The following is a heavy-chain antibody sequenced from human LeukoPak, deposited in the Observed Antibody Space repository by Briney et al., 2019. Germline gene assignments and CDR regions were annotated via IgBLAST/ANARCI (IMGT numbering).Heavy chain of an antibody. CDR3: AKDACVWYSSSSLCYFDY. J-gene: IGHJ4*02. D-gene: IGHD6-6*01. CDR1: GFTFSSYA. V-gene: IGHV3-23*01. CDR2: ISGSGGNT. Sequence: PGGSLRLSCAASGFTFSSYAMSWVRQAPGKGLEWVSAISGSGGNTYYADSVKGRFTISRDNSKNTLYLQMNSLRAEDTAVYYCAKDACVWYSSSSLCYFDYWGQGTLVTVSS.